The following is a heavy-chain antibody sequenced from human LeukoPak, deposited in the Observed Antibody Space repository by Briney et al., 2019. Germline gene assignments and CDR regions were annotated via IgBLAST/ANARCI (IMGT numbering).Heavy chain of an antibody. J-gene: IGHJ4*02. CDR2: IYYSGST. D-gene: IGHD2-15*01. CDR1: GGSISSYY. Sequence: PSETLSLTCTVSGGSISSYYWSWIRQPPGKALEWIGYIYYSGSTNYNPSLKSRVTISVDTSKNQSSLKLSSVTAADTAVYYCARVYCSGGSCYLDYWGQGTLVTVSS. V-gene: IGHV4-59*01. CDR3: ARVYCSGGSCYLDY.